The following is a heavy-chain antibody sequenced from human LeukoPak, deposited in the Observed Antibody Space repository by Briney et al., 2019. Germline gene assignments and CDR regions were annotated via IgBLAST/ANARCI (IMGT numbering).Heavy chain of an antibody. D-gene: IGHD3-16*02. J-gene: IGHJ4*02. CDR1: GGSISSGVYS. CDR2: IYYSGST. V-gene: IGHV4-30-4*07. CDR3: ARGIYDYVWGSYRYRYFDY. Sequence: SEALSLTRAVSGGSISSGVYSWSWIRQPPGKGLEWSGYIYYSGSTYYNPSLKSRVTISVDTSKNQFSLKLSSVTAADTAVYYCARGIYDYVWGSYRYRYFDYWGQGTLVTVSS.